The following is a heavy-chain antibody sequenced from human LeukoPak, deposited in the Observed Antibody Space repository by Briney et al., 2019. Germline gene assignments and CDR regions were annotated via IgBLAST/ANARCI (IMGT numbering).Heavy chain of an antibody. CDR2: IYPGDSDT. J-gene: IGHJ4*02. CDR3: ARADSSTWYMDDY. CDR1: GYSFTSYW. Sequence: GESLKISCQGSGYSFTSYWIGWVRQMPGKGLEWMGIIYPGDSDTRYSPSFQGQVTISADKSISTAYLQWSSLKASDTAMYFCARADSSTWYMDDYWGQGTLVTVSS. V-gene: IGHV5-51*01. D-gene: IGHD6-13*01.